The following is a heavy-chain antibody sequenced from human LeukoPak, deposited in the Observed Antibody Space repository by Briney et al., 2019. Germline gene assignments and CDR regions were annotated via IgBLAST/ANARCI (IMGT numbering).Heavy chain of an antibody. CDR2: IIPISGTA. V-gene: IGHV1-69*01. CDR3: ARALEYCSGGSCLYN. J-gene: IGHJ4*02. CDR1: GGTFSSYA. Sequence: SVKVSCKASGGTFSSYAISWVRQAPGQGLEWMGGIIPISGTANYAQKFQGRVTITADESTSTAYMELSSLRSEDTAVYYCARALEYCSGGSCLYNWGQGTVVTVSS. D-gene: IGHD2-15*01.